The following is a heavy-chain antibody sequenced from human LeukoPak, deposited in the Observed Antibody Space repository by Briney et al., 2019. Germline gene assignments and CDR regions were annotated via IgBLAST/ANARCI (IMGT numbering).Heavy chain of an antibody. V-gene: IGHV4-39*01. CDR1: GGSIISSSYN. CDR2: IYYSGST. CDR3: ARRGVTTGETFDY. J-gene: IGHJ4*02. D-gene: IGHD4-17*01. Sequence: SETLSLTCAVSGGSIISSSYNWGWIRQPPGKGLEWIGSIYYSGSTYYDPSLKSRVTISVDTSKNQFSLKLRFVTAADTAVYYCARRGVTTGETFDYWGQGTLVTVSS.